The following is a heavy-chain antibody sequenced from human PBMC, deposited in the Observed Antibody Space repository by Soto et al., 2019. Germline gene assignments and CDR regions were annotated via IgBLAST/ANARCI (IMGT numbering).Heavy chain of an antibody. V-gene: IGHV1-46*01. Sequence: ASVKVSCKASGYTFTSYYMHWVRQAPGQGLEWMGIINPSGGSTSYAQKFQGRVTMTRGTSTSTVYMELSSLRSEDTAVYYCARKFTSGYSAYYYGMDVWGQGTTVTVSS. CDR2: INPSGGST. J-gene: IGHJ6*02. CDR3: ARKFTSGYSAYYYGMDV. CDR1: GYTFTSYY. D-gene: IGHD3-22*01.